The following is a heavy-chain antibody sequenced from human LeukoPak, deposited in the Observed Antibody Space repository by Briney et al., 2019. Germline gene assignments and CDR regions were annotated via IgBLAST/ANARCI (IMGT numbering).Heavy chain of an antibody. CDR3: TTSLVGATTGRRGEGNIDY. D-gene: IGHD1-26*01. V-gene: IGHV3-15*01. CDR1: GFTFSNAW. J-gene: IGHJ4*02. CDR2: IKSKTDGGTT. Sequence: GGSLRLSCAASGFTFSNAWMSWVRQAPGKGLEWVGRIKSKTDGGTTDYAAPVKGRFTISRDDSKNTLYLQMNSLKTEDTAVYYCTTSLVGATTGRRGEGNIDYWGQGTLVTVSS.